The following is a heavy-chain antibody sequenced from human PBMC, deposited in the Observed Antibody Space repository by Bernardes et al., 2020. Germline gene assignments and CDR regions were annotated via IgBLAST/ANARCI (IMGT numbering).Heavy chain of an antibody. D-gene: IGHD1-7*01. V-gene: IGHV3-30*03. J-gene: IGHJ3*02. CDR3: AREGKGNYGYAFDI. CDR2: ISYDGSNK. CDR1: GFTFSSYG. Sequence: GGSLRLSCAASGFTFSSYGMHWVRQAPGKGLEWVAVISYDGSNKYYADSVKGRFTISRDNSKNTLYLQMSSLRSDDTAVYYCAREGKGNYGYAFDIWGQGTVVTVSS.